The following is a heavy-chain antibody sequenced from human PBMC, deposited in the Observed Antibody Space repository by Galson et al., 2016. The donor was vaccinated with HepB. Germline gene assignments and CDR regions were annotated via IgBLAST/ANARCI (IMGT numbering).Heavy chain of an antibody. J-gene: IGHJ4*02. Sequence: SLRLSCAASGFTFSSYAMNWVRQAPGKGLEWVSEISANGHRTYYASSVKGRFTVSRDNYENTLYLQMDSLRAEDTAVYYCAKEQGTDEGWFGESEHGGQGTLVTVSS. CDR2: ISANGHRT. CDR1: GFTFSSYA. CDR3: AKEQGTDEGWFGESEH. D-gene: IGHD3-10*01. V-gene: IGHV3-23*01.